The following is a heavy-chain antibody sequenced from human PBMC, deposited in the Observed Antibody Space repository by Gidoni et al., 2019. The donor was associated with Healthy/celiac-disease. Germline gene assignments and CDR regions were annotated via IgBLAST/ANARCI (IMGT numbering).Heavy chain of an antibody. CDR2: IIPIFGTA. V-gene: IGHV1-69*01. CDR1: GGTFSSYA. Sequence: QVQLVQSGAEVKKPGSAVKVSCKAAGGTFSSYAISWVRQAPGQGLEWMGGIIPIFGTANYAQKFPGRVTITADESTSPAYMELSSLRSEDTAVYYCARAENRDIVVVPAAYWGQGTLVTVSS. CDR3: ARAENRDIVVVPAAY. J-gene: IGHJ4*02. D-gene: IGHD2-2*01.